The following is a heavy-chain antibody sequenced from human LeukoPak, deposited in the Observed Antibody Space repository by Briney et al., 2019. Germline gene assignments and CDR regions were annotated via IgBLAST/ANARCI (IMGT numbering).Heavy chain of an antibody. Sequence: ASVKVSCKASGYTFTSYGISWVRQAPGQGLEWTGWISAYNGNTNYAQKLQGRVTMTTDTSTSTAYMELRSLRSDDTAVYYCARDNYYDSSGYYDDYWGQGTLVTVSS. V-gene: IGHV1-18*01. CDR3: ARDNYYDSSGYYDDY. D-gene: IGHD3-22*01. J-gene: IGHJ4*02. CDR1: GYTFTSYG. CDR2: ISAYNGNT.